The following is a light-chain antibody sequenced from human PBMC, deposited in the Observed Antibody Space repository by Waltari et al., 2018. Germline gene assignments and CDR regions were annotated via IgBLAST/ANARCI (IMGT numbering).Light chain of an antibody. V-gene: IGLV3-19*01. J-gene: IGLJ3*02. Sequence: SSELTQDPAVSVALGQTVSITCQGDSLRSYYASWYQQRPGQAPILILYVQDNRPSGIPDRFSGSTSGNTASVTITGAQAEDEADYYCLSRDTTSTRVFGGGTRLTV. CDR2: VQD. CDR3: LSRDTTSTRV. CDR1: SLRSYY.